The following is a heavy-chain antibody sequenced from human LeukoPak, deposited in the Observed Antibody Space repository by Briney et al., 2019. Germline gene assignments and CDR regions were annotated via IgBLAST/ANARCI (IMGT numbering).Heavy chain of an antibody. CDR2: ISSNSRYI. Sequence: GGSLRLSCAASGFTFSSYEMNWVRQAPGKGLEWVSSISSNSRYIYYADSVKGRFTISRDNAKNSLYLQMNSLRAEDTAVYYCARDRLRFLEWLSKRHDAFDIWGQGTMVTVSS. D-gene: IGHD3-3*01. J-gene: IGHJ3*02. CDR3: ARDRLRFLEWLSKRHDAFDI. CDR1: GFTFSSYE. V-gene: IGHV3-21*01.